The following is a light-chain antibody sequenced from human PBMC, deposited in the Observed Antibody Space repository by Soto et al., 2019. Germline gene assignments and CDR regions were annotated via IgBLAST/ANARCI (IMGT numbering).Light chain of an antibody. CDR2: VAS. V-gene: IGKV3-20*01. J-gene: IGKJ5*01. Sequence: EIVVTQSPGTLSLSPGERATLSCRASQNVGGRFLAWYQQKPGQAPRLLINVASTRATGIPGRFSGSGSGTDFTLTISRLEPEDFAVYYCQQYGTSPIAFGQGTRLE. CDR3: QQYGTSPIA. CDR1: QNVGGRF.